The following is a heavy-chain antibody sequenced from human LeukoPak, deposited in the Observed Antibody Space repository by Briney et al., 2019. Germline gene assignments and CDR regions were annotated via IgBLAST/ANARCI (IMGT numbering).Heavy chain of an antibody. Sequence: ASVKVSCKASGYTFTGYYMHWVRQAPGQGLEWMGWINPNSGGTNYAQKFQGRVTMTRDTSISTAYMELSGLRSDDTAVYYCARTYYYGSGSYDPPYYWGQGTLVTVSS. CDR2: INPNSGGT. CDR3: ARTYYYGSGSYDPPYY. D-gene: IGHD3-10*01. CDR1: GYTFTGYY. J-gene: IGHJ4*02. V-gene: IGHV1-2*02.